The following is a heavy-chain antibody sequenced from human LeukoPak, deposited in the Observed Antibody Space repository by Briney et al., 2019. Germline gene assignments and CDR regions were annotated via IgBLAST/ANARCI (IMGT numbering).Heavy chain of an antibody. Sequence: PSETLSLTCTVSGGSISSSSYYWGWIRQPPGKGLEWIGSIYYSGSTYYNPSLKSRVTISVDTSKNQFSLKLSSVTAADTAVYYCARDRPYYYGSGVDLDYWGQGTLVTVSS. CDR2: IYYSGST. J-gene: IGHJ4*02. CDR3: ARDRPYYYGSGVDLDY. D-gene: IGHD3-10*01. V-gene: IGHV4-39*07. CDR1: GGSISSSSYY.